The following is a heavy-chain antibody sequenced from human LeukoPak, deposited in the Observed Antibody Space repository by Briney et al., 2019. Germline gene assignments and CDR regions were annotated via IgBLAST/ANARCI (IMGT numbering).Heavy chain of an antibody. D-gene: IGHD2-15*01. CDR1: GFTFSSYS. CDR3: ARDLPRSGRPYYYYYMDV. CDR2: ISSSSSYI. J-gene: IGHJ6*03. Sequence: GGSLRLSCAASGFTFSSYSMNWVRQAPGKGLEWVSSISSSSSYIYYADSVKARFTISRHNAKNSLYLQMNSLRAEDTAVYYCARDLPRSGRPYYYYYMDVWRKGTTVTVSS. V-gene: IGHV3-21*01.